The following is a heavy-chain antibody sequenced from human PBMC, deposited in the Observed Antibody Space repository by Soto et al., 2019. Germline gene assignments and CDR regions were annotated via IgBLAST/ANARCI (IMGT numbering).Heavy chain of an antibody. CDR3: AKGLSSSGYYSP. V-gene: IGHV1-46*01. CDR1: GYTFTDYY. CDR2: LEPSRGTT. D-gene: IGHD3-22*01. Sequence: QVQPLQSGAEVKKPGASVRVSCKASGYTFTDYYIHWVRQAPGQGLEWMGLLEPSRGTTNYALQFQGRVSITRDTSTSTVYMEVSSLRSEDTAVYYCAKGLSSSGYYSPWGQGTLVTVSS. J-gene: IGHJ4*02.